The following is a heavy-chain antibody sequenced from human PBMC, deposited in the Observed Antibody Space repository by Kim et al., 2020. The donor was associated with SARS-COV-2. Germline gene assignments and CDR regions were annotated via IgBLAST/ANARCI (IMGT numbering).Heavy chain of an antibody. V-gene: IGHV4-39*01. CDR3: ARLPNWLLYEWGESIDY. CDR2: IYYSGST. Sequence: SETLSLTCTVSGGSISSSSYYWGWIRQPPGKGLEWIGSIYYSGSTYYNPSLKSRVTISVDTSKNQFSLKLSSVTAADTAVYYCARLPNWLLYEWGESIDYWGQGTLVTVSS. D-gene: IGHD3-9*01. J-gene: IGHJ4*02. CDR1: GGSISSSSYY.